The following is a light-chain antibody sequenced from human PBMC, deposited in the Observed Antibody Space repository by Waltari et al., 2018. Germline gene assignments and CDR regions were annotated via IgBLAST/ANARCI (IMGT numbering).Light chain of an antibody. V-gene: IGLV3-25*03. CDR2: KDS. CDR3: QSADSSGKYVL. J-gene: IGLJ3*02. Sequence: SYELTQPPSVSVSPGQTARITCSGDALPNQYAHWYQQKPGQHPVVVISKDSARPAGIPERFSGSSSGTTVTLTISGVQAEDEADYYCQSADSSGKYVLFGGGTKLTVL. CDR1: ALPNQY.